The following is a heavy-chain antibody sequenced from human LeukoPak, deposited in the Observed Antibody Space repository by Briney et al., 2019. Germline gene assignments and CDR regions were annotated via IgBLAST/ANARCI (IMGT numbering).Heavy chain of an antibody. CDR1: GFIFTNYW. CDR3: ARVRYFDWFPIWRYFDY. J-gene: IGHJ4*02. V-gene: IGHV3-7*01. Sequence: GGSLRLSCEVSGFIFTNYWMSWVRQAPGKGLEWVGNIRQDGDEKSYVDSVRGRFTISRDNGKNALYLQMNGLRVEDTAVYYCARVRYFDWFPIWRYFDYWGQGTLVTVSS. CDR2: IRQDGDEK. D-gene: IGHD3-9*01.